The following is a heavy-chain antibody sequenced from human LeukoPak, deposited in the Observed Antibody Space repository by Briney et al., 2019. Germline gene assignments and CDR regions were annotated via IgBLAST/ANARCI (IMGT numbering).Heavy chain of an antibody. J-gene: IGHJ4*02. D-gene: IGHD2-21*02. Sequence: KISCKGSGYSFSNYWIGWVRQAPGQGLEWMGGIIPIFGTANYAQKFQGRVTITADKSTSTAYMELSSLRSEDTAVYYCARVAYCGGDCYSGDYWGQGTLVTVSS. CDR1: GYSFSNYW. CDR2: IIPIFGTA. CDR3: ARVAYCGGDCYSGDY. V-gene: IGHV1-69*06.